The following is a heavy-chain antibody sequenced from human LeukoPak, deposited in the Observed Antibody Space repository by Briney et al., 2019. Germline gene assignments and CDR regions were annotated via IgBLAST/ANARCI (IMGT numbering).Heavy chain of an antibody. CDR1: GGTFSSYA. Sequence: SVKVSCKASGGTFSSYAISWVQQAPGQGLEWMGGIIPIFGTANYAQKFQGRVTMTRDTSTSTVYMELSSLRSEDTAVCYCARDQDSTPTVWGQGTLVTVSS. CDR3: ARDQDSTPTV. J-gene: IGHJ4*02. CDR2: IIPIFGTA. V-gene: IGHV1-69*05. D-gene: IGHD2-2*01.